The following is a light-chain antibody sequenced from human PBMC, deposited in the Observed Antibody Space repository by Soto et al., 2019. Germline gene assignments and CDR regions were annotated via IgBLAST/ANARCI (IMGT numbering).Light chain of an antibody. V-gene: IGKV1-39*01. CDR1: QSISTY. Sequence: DIQMTQSPFSLSASEGDRVTITCRASQSISTYVNWYQQKAAKAPKLLIYAASTLQSEVPSRFVGGGSDTEFTLTITSLQPEDFATYYCQQSHGIPYTFGQGTKLEIK. CDR2: AAS. CDR3: QQSHGIPYT. J-gene: IGKJ2*01.